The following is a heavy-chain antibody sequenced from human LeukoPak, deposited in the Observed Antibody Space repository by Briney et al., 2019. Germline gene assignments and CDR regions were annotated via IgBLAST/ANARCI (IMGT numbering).Heavy chain of an antibody. J-gene: IGHJ6*02. Sequence: PGGSLRLSCAASGFTVSRTYMSWVRQAPGKGLEWVSIIYSGGHTLYADSVKGRFTISRDDSENTLYLQINSLRAEDTAVYYCARNEDLLTGYYSRAGDYFYHGMDVWGQGTTVTVSS. V-gene: IGHV3-66*01. D-gene: IGHD3-9*01. CDR3: ARNEDLLTGYYSRAGDYFYHGMDV. CDR1: GFTVSRTY. CDR2: IYSGGHT.